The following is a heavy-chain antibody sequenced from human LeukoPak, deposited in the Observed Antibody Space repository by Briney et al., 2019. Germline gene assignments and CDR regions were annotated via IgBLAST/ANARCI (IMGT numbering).Heavy chain of an antibody. V-gene: IGHV3-21*04. CDR1: GFTFSSYS. D-gene: IGHD5-18*01. Sequence: GGSLRLSCAASGFTFSSYSMNWVRQAPGKGLEWVSSISSSSSYIYYADSVKGRFTISRDNSKNTVFLQMSSLRADDTAMYYCATPPAMRAPPNYFQHWGQGTLVTVSS. CDR3: ATPPAMRAPPNYFQH. J-gene: IGHJ1*01. CDR2: ISSSSSYI.